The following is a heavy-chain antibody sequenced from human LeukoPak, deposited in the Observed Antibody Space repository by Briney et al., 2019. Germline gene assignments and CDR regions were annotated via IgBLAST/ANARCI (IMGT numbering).Heavy chain of an antibody. CDR2: IYPGDSDT. CDR1: GYSFTSYW. D-gene: IGHD5-12*01. J-gene: IGHJ6*02. CDR3: ARLVGAYSGYSFYYYYGMDV. V-gene: IGHV5-51*01. Sequence: GESLKISCKGSGYSFTSYWIGWVRQVPGKGLEWMGIIYPGDSDTRYSPSFQGQVTISADKSISTAYLQWSSLKASDTAMYYCARLVGAYSGYSFYYYYGMDVWGQGTTVTVSS.